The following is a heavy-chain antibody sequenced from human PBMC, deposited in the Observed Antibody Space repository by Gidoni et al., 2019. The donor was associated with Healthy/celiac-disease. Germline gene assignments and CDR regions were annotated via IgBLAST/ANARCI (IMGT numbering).Heavy chain of an antibody. D-gene: IGHD3-3*01. J-gene: IGHJ4*02. CDR3: ARESFGVGY. CDR2: IYYSGST. V-gene: IGHV4-61*01. Sequence: QVQLQESGPGLVKPSETLSLTCTVSGGSVSSVSYYWSWIRQPPGKGLEWIGYIYYSGSTNYNPSLKSRVTISVDTSKNQFSRKLSSVTAADTAVYYCARESFGVGYWGQGTLVTVSS. CDR1: GGSVSSVSYY.